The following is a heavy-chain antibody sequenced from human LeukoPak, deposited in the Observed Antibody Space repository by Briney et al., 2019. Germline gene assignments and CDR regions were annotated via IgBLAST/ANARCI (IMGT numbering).Heavy chain of an antibody. CDR3: ARDKSGSYSVDY. CDR1: EFTFSAYI. Sequence: GGSLRLSCAASEFTFSAYIMNWVRQAPGKGLEWVSSISSSSSYIYYADSVKGRFTISRDNAKNSLYLQMNSLRAEDTAVYYCARDKSGSYSVDYWGQGTLVTVSS. J-gene: IGHJ4*02. D-gene: IGHD1-26*01. V-gene: IGHV3-21*01. CDR2: ISSSSSYI.